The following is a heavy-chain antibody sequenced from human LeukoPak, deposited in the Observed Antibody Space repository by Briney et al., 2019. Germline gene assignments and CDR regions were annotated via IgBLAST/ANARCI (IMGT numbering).Heavy chain of an antibody. J-gene: IGHJ3*01. CDR1: GFTFSNYA. CDR3: ARDPNGDYIGAFDF. Sequence: GGSLRLSCAGSGFTFSNYALIWVRQAPGRGLEWVSAIKGSGSFTKYADSVTGRFTISRDNSKNMLYLQMSSLTADDTAIYYCARDPNGDYIGAFDFGGQGTMVIVSS. CDR2: IKGSGSFT. D-gene: IGHD4-17*01. V-gene: IGHV3-23*01.